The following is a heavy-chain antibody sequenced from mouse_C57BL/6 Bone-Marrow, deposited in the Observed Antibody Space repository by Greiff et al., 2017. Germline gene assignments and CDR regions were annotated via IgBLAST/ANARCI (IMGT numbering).Heavy chain of an antibody. Sequence: EVQLQQSGPELVKPGASVKISCKASGYTFTDYYMNWVKQSHGKSLEWIGDINPNNGGTSYNQKFKGKATLTVDKSSSTAYMELRSLTSEDSAVYYCARKVYYYGSSYWCFGVWGTGTTVTVSS. CDR3: ARKVYYYGSSYWCFGV. CDR1: GYTFTDYY. J-gene: IGHJ1*03. D-gene: IGHD1-1*01. CDR2: INPNNGGT. V-gene: IGHV1-26*01.